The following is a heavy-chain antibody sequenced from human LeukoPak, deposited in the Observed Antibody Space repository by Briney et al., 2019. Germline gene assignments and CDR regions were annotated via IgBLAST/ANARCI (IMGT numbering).Heavy chain of an antibody. CDR3: ARTGIAAAGYYFDY. CDR1: GYTFTSYY. J-gene: IGHJ4*02. Sequence: ASVKVSCKASGYTFTSYYMHWVRQAPGQGLEWMGIINPSGGSTSYAQKFQGRVTMTTDTSTSTAYMELRSLRSDDTAVYYCARTGIAAAGYYFDYWGQGTLVTVSS. D-gene: IGHD6-13*01. CDR2: INPSGGST. V-gene: IGHV1-46*01.